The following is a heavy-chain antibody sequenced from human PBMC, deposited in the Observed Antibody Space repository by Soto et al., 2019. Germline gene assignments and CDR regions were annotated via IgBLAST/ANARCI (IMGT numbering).Heavy chain of an antibody. CDR2: IIPIFGTA. V-gene: IGHV1-69*13. CDR1: GGTFSSYA. J-gene: IGHJ5*02. CDR3: ARGYGCSGGSCNWFDP. Sequence: SLKVSCKASGGTFSSYAISWVRQAPGQGLEWMGGIIPIFGTANYAQKFQGRVTITADESTSTAYMELSSLRSEDTAVYYCARGYGCSGGSCNWFDPWGQGTLVTVSS. D-gene: IGHD2-15*01.